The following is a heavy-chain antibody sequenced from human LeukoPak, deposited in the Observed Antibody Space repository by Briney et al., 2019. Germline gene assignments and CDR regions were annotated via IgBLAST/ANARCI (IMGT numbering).Heavy chain of an antibody. D-gene: IGHD1-26*01. Sequence: PGGSLRLSCAASGFTFSSYGIHWVRQAPVKGLEWVAFIRYDGSDKYFADIVKGRFTISRDNSKNTVYLQMNSLRAEDTAVYYCAKEGYSGSFTYWYFDLWGRGTLVTVSS. CDR3: AKEGYSGSFTYWYFDL. V-gene: IGHV3-30*02. CDR2: IRYDGSDK. CDR1: GFTFSSYG. J-gene: IGHJ2*01.